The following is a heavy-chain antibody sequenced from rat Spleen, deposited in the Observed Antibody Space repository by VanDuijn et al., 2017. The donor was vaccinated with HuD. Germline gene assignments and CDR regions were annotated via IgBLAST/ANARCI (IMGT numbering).Heavy chain of an antibody. CDR1: GFTFNNYW. V-gene: IGHV5-31*01. Sequence: EVQLVESGGGLVQPGRSLKLSCVASGFTFNNYWMTWIRQAPGKGLEWVASISTGGGNTYYRESVKGRFTISRDNAKSTLYLQVDSLRSEDTATYYCARRHYGYTDYFDYWGQGVMVTVSS. J-gene: IGHJ2*01. CDR2: ISTGGGNT. D-gene: IGHD1-6*01. CDR3: ARRHYGYTDYFDY.